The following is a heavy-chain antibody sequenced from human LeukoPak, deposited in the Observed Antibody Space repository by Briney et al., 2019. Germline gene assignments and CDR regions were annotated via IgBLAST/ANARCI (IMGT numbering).Heavy chain of an antibody. V-gene: IGHV3-7*03. CDR1: GFTFSDFY. J-gene: IGHJ4*02. Sequence: QTGGSLRLSCAASGFTFSDFYMSWVCQAPGKGLGWVANINKDGSEEKYVDSVKGRFTISRDNAKNSLYLQMSSLRADDTAVYYCARWPHCQDFWGRGTRVTVSS. CDR3: ARWPHCQDF. CDR2: INKDGSEE.